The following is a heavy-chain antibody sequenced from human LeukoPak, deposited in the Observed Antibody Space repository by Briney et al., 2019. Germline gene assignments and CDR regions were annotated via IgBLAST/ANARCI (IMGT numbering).Heavy chain of an antibody. J-gene: IGHJ4*02. CDR3: ARQTGSGLFILP. V-gene: IGHV4-39*01. D-gene: IGHD3/OR15-3a*01. CDR2: IYYSGNT. Sequence: SETLSLTCTVSGGSISSSSYYWGWIRQSPGKGLEWIGSIYYSGNTYYNASLKSQVSISIDTSKNQFSLRLTSVTAADTAVYYCARQTGSGLFILPGGQGTLVTVSS. CDR1: GGSISSSSYY.